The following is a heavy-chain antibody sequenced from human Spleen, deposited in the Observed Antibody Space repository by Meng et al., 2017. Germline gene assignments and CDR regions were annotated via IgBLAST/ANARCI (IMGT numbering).Heavy chain of an antibody. Sequence: ESLKISCAASGFTFSSYSINWVRQAPGKGLEWVSPISGSSSFIYYADSVKGRFTISRDNSKNSLYLQMNSLRAEDTAVYYCAGGDTFDYWGQGTLVTVSS. CDR1: GFTFSSYS. D-gene: IGHD5-18*01. J-gene: IGHJ4*02. CDR3: AGGDTFDY. V-gene: IGHV3-21*01. CDR2: ISGSSSFI.